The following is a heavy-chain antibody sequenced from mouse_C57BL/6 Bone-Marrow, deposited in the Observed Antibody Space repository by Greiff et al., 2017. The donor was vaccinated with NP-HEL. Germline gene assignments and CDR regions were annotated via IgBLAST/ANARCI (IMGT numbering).Heavy chain of an antibody. D-gene: IGHD1-1*01. CDR3: TTSYYGSSSPCWYFDV. J-gene: IGHJ1*03. CDR1: GFNIKDDY. CDR2: IDPENGDT. V-gene: IGHV14-4*01. Sequence: EVQLQQSGAELVRPGASVKLSCTASGFNIKDDYMHWVKQRPEQGLEWIGWIDPENGDTEYASQFQGKATITADTSSNTTYLQLSSLTSEDTAVYYCTTSYYGSSSPCWYFDVWGTGTTVTVTS.